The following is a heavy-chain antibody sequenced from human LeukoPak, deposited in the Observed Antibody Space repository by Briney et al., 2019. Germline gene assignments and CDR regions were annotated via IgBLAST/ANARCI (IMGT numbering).Heavy chain of an antibody. CDR3: AKQTGYSYGSHFDY. CDR2: ISGSGGST. D-gene: IGHD5-18*01. V-gene: IGHV3-23*01. CDR1: GFTFSSYA. J-gene: IGHJ4*02. Sequence: GGSLRLSCAASGFTFSSYAMSWVRQAPGKGLEWVSAISGSGGSTYYADSVKGRFTISRDNSNNTLYLQMNSLRAEDTTVYYCAKQTGYSYGSHFDYWGQGTLVTVSS.